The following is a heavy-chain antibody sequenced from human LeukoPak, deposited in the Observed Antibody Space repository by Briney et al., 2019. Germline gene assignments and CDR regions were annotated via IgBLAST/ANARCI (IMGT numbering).Heavy chain of an antibody. J-gene: IGHJ6*01. CDR3: AREIAPLYFHYGMDV. Sequence: GGSLRLSCAASGFTFSSYGMHWVRQAPGKGLEWVAVTWYDGRNNYYAASVKGRFTISRDDSKTTVYLLMNSLRAEDTAVYYCAREIAPLYFHYGMDVWGEGTTVTVSS. CDR2: TWYDGRNN. CDR1: GFTFSSYG. D-gene: IGHD2-21*01. V-gene: IGHV3-33*01.